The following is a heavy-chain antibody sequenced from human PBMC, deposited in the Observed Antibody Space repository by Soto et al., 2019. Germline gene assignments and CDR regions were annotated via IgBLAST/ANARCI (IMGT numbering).Heavy chain of an antibody. Sequence: ASVKVSCKASGNTFTSYDINWVRQATGHGLEWMGWINPNSGNIGYAQKFQGRATMTRDTAIRTAYMEVSRLRSDDTAVYYCARGRASGSYYLLDYWGQGTLVTVSS. CDR3: ARGRASGSYYLLDY. V-gene: IGHV1-8*01. CDR2: INPNSGNI. D-gene: IGHD3-10*01. CDR1: GNTFTSYD. J-gene: IGHJ4*02.